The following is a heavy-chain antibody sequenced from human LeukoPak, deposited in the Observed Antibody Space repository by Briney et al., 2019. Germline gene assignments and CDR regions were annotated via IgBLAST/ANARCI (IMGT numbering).Heavy chain of an antibody. CDR2: INPNSGVT. V-gene: IGHV1-2*02. Sequence: ASVKVSCKASGYTFTGHYMHWVRQAPGQGLEWMGWINPNSGVTNYAQKFQGRVSMTRDTSISTVYMELGRLRSDDTAVYYCARDSFYGDSRSLHFDSWGQGTLVTVSS. CDR1: GYTFTGHY. CDR3: ARDSFYGDSRSLHFDS. D-gene: IGHD4-17*01. J-gene: IGHJ4*02.